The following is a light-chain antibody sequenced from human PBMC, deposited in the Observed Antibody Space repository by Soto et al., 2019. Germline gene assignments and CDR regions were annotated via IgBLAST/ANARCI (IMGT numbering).Light chain of an antibody. V-gene: IGKV3-11*01. CDR3: QHRNNWPREWT. CDR1: RSGRSY. CDR2: DTS. J-gene: IGKJ1*01. Sequence: NVLTQSPATLSLSPGERATLSCRASRSGRSYLAWYQQKPGQAPRLLISDTSKRATGIPARFSGAGSGTDFTLTITSLEPEDSAVYYCQHRNNWPREWTFGQGTKVEIK.